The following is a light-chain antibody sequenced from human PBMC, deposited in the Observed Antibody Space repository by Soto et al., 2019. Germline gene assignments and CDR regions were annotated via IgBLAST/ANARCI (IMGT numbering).Light chain of an antibody. V-gene: IGKV3-11*01. CDR3: QQRSNWPIT. CDR2: AAS. CDR1: QSVSTY. Sequence: EIVLTQSPATLSLSPGETATLSCRASQSVSTYLAWHQQKPGQAPRLLIYAASNRATGIPARFSGSGSGTDFTLTITRLEPDDFAVYYCQQRSNWPITFGQGTRLEIK. J-gene: IGKJ5*01.